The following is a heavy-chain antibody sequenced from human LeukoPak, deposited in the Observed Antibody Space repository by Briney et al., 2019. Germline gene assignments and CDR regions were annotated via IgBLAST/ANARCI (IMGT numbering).Heavy chain of an antibody. Sequence: GGSLRLSCAASGFTFSDYYMSWIRQAPGKGLEWVSYISSSGSTIYYADSVKGRFTISRDNAKNSLYLQMNSLRAEDTAVYYCAAVVWFGEDGMDVWGQGTTVTVSS. CDR1: GFTFSDYY. J-gene: IGHJ6*02. V-gene: IGHV3-11*01. D-gene: IGHD3-10*01. CDR2: ISSSGSTI. CDR3: AAVVWFGEDGMDV.